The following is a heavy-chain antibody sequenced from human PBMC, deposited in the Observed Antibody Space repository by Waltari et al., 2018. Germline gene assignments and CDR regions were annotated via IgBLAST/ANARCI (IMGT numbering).Heavy chain of an antibody. J-gene: IGHJ4*02. CDR1: GFTFSSYS. D-gene: IGHD3-22*01. Sequence: EVQLVESGGGLVKPGGSLRLSCAASGFTFSSYSMNWVRQAPGKGLEWVSSISSSSSYIYYADSVKGRFTISRDNAKNSLYLQMNSLRAEDTAVYYCARAAYYYDSSGYEADYWGQGTLVTVSS. CDR2: ISSSSSYI. V-gene: IGHV3-21*01. CDR3: ARAAYYYDSSGYEADY.